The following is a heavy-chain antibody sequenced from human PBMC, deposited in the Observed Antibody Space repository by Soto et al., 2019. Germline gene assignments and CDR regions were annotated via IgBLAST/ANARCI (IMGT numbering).Heavy chain of an antibody. J-gene: IGHJ4*02. CDR1: GFSFTGYY. V-gene: IGHV1-2*02. CDR2: INAHSGGT. D-gene: IGHD3-3*01. Sequence: ASVKGSCKASGFSFTGYYIHWLRQAPGQGLEWMGWINAHSGGTEYAQKFQGRVTLTRDTSIATAYLTLTSLTSDDTALYFCAKDLTREPDYWIESRGQAPQVIVS. CDR3: AKDLTREPDYWIES.